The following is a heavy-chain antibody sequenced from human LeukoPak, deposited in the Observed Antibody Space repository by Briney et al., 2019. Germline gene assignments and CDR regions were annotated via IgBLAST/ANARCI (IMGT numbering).Heavy chain of an antibody. CDR2: ISSNGGST. D-gene: IGHD3-16*01. V-gene: IGHV3-64*02. CDR3: AKVLMHSYYDYVWGSYNLDV. J-gene: IGHJ6*02. Sequence: GGSLRLSCAASGFTFSSYAMHWVRQAPGKGLEYVSAISSNGGSTYYADSVKGRFTISRDNSKNTLYLQMGSLRAEDMAVYYCAKVLMHSYYDYVWGSYNLDVWGQGTTVTVSS. CDR1: GFTFSSYA.